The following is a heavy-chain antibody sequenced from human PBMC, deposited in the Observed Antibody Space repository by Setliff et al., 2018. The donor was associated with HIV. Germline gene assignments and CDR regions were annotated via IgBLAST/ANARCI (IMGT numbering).Heavy chain of an antibody. V-gene: IGHV3-9*03. J-gene: IGHJ3*02. CDR2: ISWNSGSI. D-gene: IGHD3-10*01. CDR3: AKATFFYGSGAGSAFDI. Sequence: LRLSCAASGFTFDDYAMHWVRQAPGKGLEWVSGISWNSGSIGYADSVKGRFTISRDNAKDSLYLQMNSLRAEDMALYYCAKATFFYGSGAGSAFDIWGQGTMVTVSS. CDR1: GFTFDDYA.